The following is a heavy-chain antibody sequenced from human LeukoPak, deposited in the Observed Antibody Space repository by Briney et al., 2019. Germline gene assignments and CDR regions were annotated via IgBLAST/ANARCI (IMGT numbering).Heavy chain of an antibody. CDR3: ARQKYSSSWPIYFDY. J-gene: IGHJ4*02. Sequence: SETLSLTCTVSGGSISSYYWSWIRQPPGKGLEWIGYIYHSGSTNYNPSLKSRVTISVDTSKNQFSLKLSSVTAADTAVYYCARQKYSSSWPIYFDYWGQGTLVTVSS. D-gene: IGHD6-13*01. CDR1: GGSISSYY. CDR2: IYHSGST. V-gene: IGHV4-59*01.